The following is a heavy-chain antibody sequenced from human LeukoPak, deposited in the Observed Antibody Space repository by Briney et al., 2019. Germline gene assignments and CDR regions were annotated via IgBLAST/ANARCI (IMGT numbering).Heavy chain of an antibody. Sequence: GEPLKISCKGSGSSFASYWIGWVRQMPGKGLEWMGIIYPGDSDTRYSPSFQGQVTISADKSISTAYLQWSSLKASDTAMYYCARQRITMSKNYYYYGMDVWGQGTTVTVSS. V-gene: IGHV5-51*01. CDR1: GSSFASYW. CDR3: ARQRITMSKNYYYYGMDV. CDR2: IYPGDSDT. D-gene: IGHD3-10*02. J-gene: IGHJ6*02.